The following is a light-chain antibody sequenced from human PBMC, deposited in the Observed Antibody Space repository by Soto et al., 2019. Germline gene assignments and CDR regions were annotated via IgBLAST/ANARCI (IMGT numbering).Light chain of an antibody. Sequence: IEVTQSPSSLAASLGDRVTITCRASQTIGTYVNWYQHKPGKAPKLLIYDASILEAGVPSRFSGSGSGTDFTFTISSLQPEDVATYYCQKCDYLPIFGPGTTVDFK. J-gene: IGKJ3*01. V-gene: IGKV1-33*01. CDR1: QTIGTY. CDR2: DAS. CDR3: QKCDYLPI.